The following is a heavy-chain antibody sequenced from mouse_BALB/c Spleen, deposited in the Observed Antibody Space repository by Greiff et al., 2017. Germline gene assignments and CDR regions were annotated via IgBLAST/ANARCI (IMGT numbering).Heavy chain of an antibody. V-gene: IGHV5-4*02. Sequence: EVKVVESGGGLVKPGGSLKLSCAASGFTFSDYYMYWVRQTPEKRLEWVATISDGGSYTYYPDSVKGRFTISRDNAKNNLYLQMSSLKSEDTAMYYCAREGGIYYGYDGAMDYWGQGTSVTVSS. J-gene: IGHJ4*01. D-gene: IGHD2-2*01. CDR3: AREGGIYYGYDGAMDY. CDR2: ISDGGSYT. CDR1: GFTFSDYY.